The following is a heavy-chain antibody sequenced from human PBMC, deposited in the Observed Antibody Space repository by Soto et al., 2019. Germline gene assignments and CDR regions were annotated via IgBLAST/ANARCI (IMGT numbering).Heavy chain of an antibody. CDR1: GFSLTTSGVG. J-gene: IGHJ5*02. CDR3: AHRPWQAGFDH. D-gene: IGHD6-25*01. Sequence: QITLKESGPTVVKPTQTLTLTCTFSGFSLTTSGVGVGWIRQPPGKALEWLALIYWDDDKRYSPSLESRLTITKDTSKNQVVLTLTNMDPVDTATYYRAHRPWQAGFDHWGQGTLVTVSA. CDR2: IYWDDDK. V-gene: IGHV2-5*02.